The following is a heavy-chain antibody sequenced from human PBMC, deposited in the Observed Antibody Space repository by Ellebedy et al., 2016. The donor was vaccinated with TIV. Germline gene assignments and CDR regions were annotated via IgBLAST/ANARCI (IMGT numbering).Heavy chain of an antibody. Sequence: ASVKVSXXASGYTFTGYYIHWVRQAPGQGLEWMGWINPDTLGTNYAQKFRGRVTMTDGTSTDTAYLELTSLTSEDTAVYYCATNKNPTVEYEIAYRLGLDIWGQGTPVIVSS. V-gene: IGHV1-2*02. D-gene: IGHD1-14*01. J-gene: IGHJ6*02. CDR2: INPDTLGT. CDR1: GYTFTGYY. CDR3: ATNKNPTVEYEIAYRLGLDI.